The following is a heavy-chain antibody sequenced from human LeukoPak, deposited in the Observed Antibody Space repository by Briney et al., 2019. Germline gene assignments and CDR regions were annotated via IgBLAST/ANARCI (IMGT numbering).Heavy chain of an antibody. CDR2: FSGSGGRT. CDR3: AKVVGTTYSPDY. Sequence: PGGSLRLSCATSGFTFSNYAMSWVRQAPGKGLEWVSSFSGSGGRTYHADSVKGRFTISRDNSKNTLYLQMNSLRAEDTAVYYCAKVVGTTYSPDYWGQGTLVTVSS. V-gene: IGHV3-23*01. CDR1: GFTFSNYA. J-gene: IGHJ4*02. D-gene: IGHD1-26*01.